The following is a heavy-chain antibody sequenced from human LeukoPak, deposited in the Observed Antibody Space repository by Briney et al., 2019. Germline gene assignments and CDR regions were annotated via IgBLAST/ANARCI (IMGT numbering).Heavy chain of an antibody. Sequence: QSGGSLRLSCAASGFTISSYAMHWVRQAPGKGLEWVTVISYDGSNKYYADSVKGRFTISRDNSKNTLYLQMNSLRAEDTAVYYCANPAAVAGTGGDYWGQGTLVTVSS. CDR3: ANPAAVAGTGGDY. J-gene: IGHJ4*02. V-gene: IGHV3-30*14. CDR1: GFTISSYA. D-gene: IGHD6-19*01. CDR2: ISYDGSNK.